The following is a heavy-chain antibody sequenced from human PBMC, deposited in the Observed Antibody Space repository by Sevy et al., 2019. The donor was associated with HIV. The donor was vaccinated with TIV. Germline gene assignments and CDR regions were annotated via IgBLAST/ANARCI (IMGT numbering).Heavy chain of an antibody. V-gene: IGHV4-38-2*01. CDR3: ARSVSGFDY. CDR2: ISHSGST. CDR1: GYSFSSGYN. J-gene: IGHJ4*02. D-gene: IGHD3-16*01. Sequence: SETLSLTCAVSGYSFSSGYNWGWIRQPPGRGLGGIGSISHSGSTYYNPSLKGRFTISVDTSKNQFSLKLSSVTAADTAVYYCARSVSGFDYWGQGTLVTVSS.